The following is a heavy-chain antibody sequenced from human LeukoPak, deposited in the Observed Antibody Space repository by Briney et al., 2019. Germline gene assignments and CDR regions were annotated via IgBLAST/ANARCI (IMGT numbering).Heavy chain of an antibody. D-gene: IGHD3-9*01. CDR3: AREPSTVPTTGPDY. CDR2: AYHSGSI. CDR1: DYAISSGYY. J-gene: IGHJ4*02. V-gene: IGHV4-38-2*02. Sequence: KPSETLSLTCAVSDYAISSGYYWGWIRQPPGKALELIGTAYHSGSIYYNPSLKGRLTMSIDTSKNQFSLKLTSVTAADTAVYYCAREPSTVPTTGPDYWGQGALVTVSS.